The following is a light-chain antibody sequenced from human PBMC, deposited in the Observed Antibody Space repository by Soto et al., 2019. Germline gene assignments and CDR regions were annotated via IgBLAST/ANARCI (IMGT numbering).Light chain of an antibody. CDR2: EVS. CDR3: NSYAGSSPRV. Sequence: QSALTQPASVSGSPGQSITISCTGTSSDIGGYDYVSWYQQHPGKAPKLIIYEVSDRPSGVSNRFSGSKSANTASLTISGLQAEDEADYYCNSYAGSSPRVFGGGTKVTVL. V-gene: IGLV2-14*01. J-gene: IGLJ3*02. CDR1: SSDIGGYDY.